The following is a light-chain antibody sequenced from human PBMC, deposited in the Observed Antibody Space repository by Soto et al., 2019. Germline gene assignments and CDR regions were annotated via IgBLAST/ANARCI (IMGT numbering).Light chain of an antibody. CDR1: QGLSSY. J-gene: IGKJ5*01. CDR3: QQCSNWPIT. Sequence: EIVLTQYQATLSLSPCDRATLSCRASQGLSSYLAWYQQKPGQAPRLLIYDASNRATGIPARFSGSGPGTDFTLTISSLEPEDFAVYYCQQCSNWPITFGQGTRLEIK. V-gene: IGKV3D-11*01. CDR2: DAS.